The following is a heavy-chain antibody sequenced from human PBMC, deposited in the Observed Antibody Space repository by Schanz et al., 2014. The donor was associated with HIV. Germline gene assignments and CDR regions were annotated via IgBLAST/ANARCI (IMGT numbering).Heavy chain of an antibody. Sequence: QLHLQESGPGLVKPSETLSLNCTVAGGSISSGGHYWSWIRQHPAKGLEWIGYMYYSGSTYYNPSLQSRVTISVDTSKNQLSLKLSSVTAADTAVYYCARVPPSDSSGYYPFDYWGQGTLVTVSS. J-gene: IGHJ4*02. CDR3: ARVPPSDSSGYYPFDY. V-gene: IGHV4-31*03. D-gene: IGHD3-22*01. CDR1: GGSISSGGHY. CDR2: MYYSGST.